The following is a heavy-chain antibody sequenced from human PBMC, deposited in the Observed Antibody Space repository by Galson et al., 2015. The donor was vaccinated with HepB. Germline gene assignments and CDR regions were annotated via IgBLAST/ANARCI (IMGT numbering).Heavy chain of an antibody. CDR3: AKALRRIIVGATTGAFDI. V-gene: IGHV3-23*01. D-gene: IGHD1-26*01. J-gene: IGHJ3*02. Sequence: SLRLSCAASGFTFSSYAMRWVRQAPGKGLEWVSAISGSGGSTYYADSVKGRFTISRDNSKNTLYLQMNSLRAEDTAVYYCAKALRRIIVGATTGAFDIWGQGTMVTVSS. CDR1: GFTFSSYA. CDR2: ISGSGGST.